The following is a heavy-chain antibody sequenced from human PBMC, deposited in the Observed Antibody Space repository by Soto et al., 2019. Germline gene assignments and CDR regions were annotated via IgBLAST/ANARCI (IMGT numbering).Heavy chain of an antibody. CDR2: IKQDGSEK. J-gene: IGHJ6*02. Sequence: EVQLVESGGGLVQPGGSLRLSCAASGFTFSSYWMSWVRQAPGKGLEWVANIKQDGSEKYYVDSVKGRFTISRDNAKNPLYLQMNSLRAEDTAVYYCARDPSIVLVPAATYYYYYYGMDVWGQGTTVTVSS. V-gene: IGHV3-7*01. D-gene: IGHD2-2*01. CDR3: ARDPSIVLVPAATYYYYYYGMDV. CDR1: GFTFSSYW.